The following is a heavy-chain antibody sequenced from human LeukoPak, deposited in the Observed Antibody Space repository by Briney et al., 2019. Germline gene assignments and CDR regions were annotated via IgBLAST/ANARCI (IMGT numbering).Heavy chain of an antibody. CDR1: GYTLTELS. CDR3: ATATPRGYSYGPYYYYGMDV. J-gene: IGHJ6*02. CDR2: FDPEDGET. Sequence: GASVKLSCKVSGYTLTELSMHWVRQAPGKGLEWMGGFDPEDGETIYAQKFQGRVTMTEDTSTDTAYMELSSLRSEDTAVYYCATATPRGYSYGPYYYYGMDVWGQGTTVTVSS. V-gene: IGHV1-24*01. D-gene: IGHD5-18*01.